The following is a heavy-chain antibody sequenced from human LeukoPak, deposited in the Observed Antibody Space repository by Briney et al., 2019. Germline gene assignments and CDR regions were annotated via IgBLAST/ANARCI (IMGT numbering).Heavy chain of an antibody. Sequence: SETLPLTCTVSGGSISTDYWTWIRQPAGKGLEWIGLIYTSGSTNYNPSLKSRVTMSLDTSKNQFSLKLSSVTAADTAVYYCARQGAGVPFDYWGRGTLVTASS. J-gene: IGHJ4*02. CDR2: IYTSGST. V-gene: IGHV4-4*07. CDR3: ARQGAGVPFDY. D-gene: IGHD3-10*01. CDR1: GGSISTDY.